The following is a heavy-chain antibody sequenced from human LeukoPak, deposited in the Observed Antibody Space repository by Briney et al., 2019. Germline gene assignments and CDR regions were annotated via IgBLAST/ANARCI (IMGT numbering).Heavy chain of an antibody. CDR1: GFTLSLAW. V-gene: IGHV3-74*01. CDR3: VRDGDAYNFDF. Sequence: GGSLRLSCATSGFTLSLAWMHWVRQAPGKGLEWVSRIKNDGSYTNYADSVKGRFTISRDNARNTLNLHMISLRAEDTAVYFCVRDGDAYNFDFWGQGVLVTVYS. D-gene: IGHD5-24*01. J-gene: IGHJ4*02. CDR2: IKNDGSYT.